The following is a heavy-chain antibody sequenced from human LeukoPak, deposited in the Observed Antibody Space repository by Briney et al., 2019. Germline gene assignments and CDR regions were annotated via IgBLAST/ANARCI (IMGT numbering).Heavy chain of an antibody. J-gene: IGHJ4*02. CDR2: INPSGGST. CDR1: GGTFSSYA. Sequence: ASVKVSCKASGGTFSSYAISWVRQAPGQGLEWMGIINPSGGSTSYAQKFQGRVTMTRDMSTSTVYMELSSLRSEDTAVYYCARDKWELLRGFDYWGQGTLVTVSS. V-gene: IGHV1-46*01. CDR3: ARDKWELLRGFDY. D-gene: IGHD1-26*01.